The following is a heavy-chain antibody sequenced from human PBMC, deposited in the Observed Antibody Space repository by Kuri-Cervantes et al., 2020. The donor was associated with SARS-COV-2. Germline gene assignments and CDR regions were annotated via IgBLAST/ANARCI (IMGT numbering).Heavy chain of an antibody. Sequence: GSLSLTCTVSGGSISSYYWSWIRRPPGKGLEWIGYMYSSGTTNSNPSLKSRVTISVDTSKNQFSLKLSSVTAADTAVYYCATSRTPDAFDIWGQGTMVTVSS. V-gene: IGHV4-59*01. J-gene: IGHJ3*02. CDR3: ATSRTPDAFDI. CDR2: MYSSGTT. D-gene: IGHD1-1*01. CDR1: GGSISSYY.